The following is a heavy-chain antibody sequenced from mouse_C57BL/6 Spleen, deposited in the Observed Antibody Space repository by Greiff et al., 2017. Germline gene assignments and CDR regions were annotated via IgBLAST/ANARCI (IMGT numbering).Heavy chain of an antibody. CDR1: GFNIKDDY. J-gene: IGHJ3*01. CDR3: TTGYYYGSKAY. Sequence: EVQLQQSGAELVRPGASVKLSCTASGFNIKDDYMHWVKQRPEQGLEWIGWIDPENGDTEYASKFQGKATITADTSSNTAYLQLSSLTSEDTAVYYCTTGYYYGSKAYWGQGTLVTVSA. D-gene: IGHD1-1*01. V-gene: IGHV14-4*01. CDR2: IDPENGDT.